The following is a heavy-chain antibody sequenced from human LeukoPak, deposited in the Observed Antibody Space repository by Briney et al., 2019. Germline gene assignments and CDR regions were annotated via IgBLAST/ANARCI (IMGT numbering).Heavy chain of an antibody. CDR2: IYYSGST. J-gene: IGHJ6*03. D-gene: IGHD6-6*01. V-gene: IGHV4-39*07. CDR3: ARDHEQLVAYYYYYMDV. Sequence: PSETLSLTCTVSDGSISSSSYYWGWIRQPPGKGLEWIGSIYYSGSTYYNPSLKSRVTISVDTSKNQFSLKLSSVTAADTAVYYCARDHEQLVAYYYYYMDVWGKGTTVTVSS. CDR1: DGSISSSSYY.